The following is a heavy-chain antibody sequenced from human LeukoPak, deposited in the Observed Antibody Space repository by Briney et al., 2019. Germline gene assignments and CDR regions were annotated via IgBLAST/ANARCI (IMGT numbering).Heavy chain of an antibody. CDR2: IRQDGSEK. Sequence: PGRSLRLSCAASGFTFSSYWMMWLRQAPGKGLERVANIRQDGSEKNYVDSVKGRFTISRDNAKNSLYLQMNSLRAEDTAVYYCARDNIVVVPAAMGPGLNWFDPWGQGTLVTVSS. V-gene: IGHV3-7*01. CDR3: ARDNIVVVPAAMGPGLNWFDP. J-gene: IGHJ5*02. D-gene: IGHD2-2*01. CDR1: GFTFSSYW.